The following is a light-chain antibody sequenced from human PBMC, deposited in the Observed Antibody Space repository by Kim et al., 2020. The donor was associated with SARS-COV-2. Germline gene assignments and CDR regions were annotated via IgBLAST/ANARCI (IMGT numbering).Light chain of an antibody. CDR3: SSYYSTTPVV. V-gene: IGLV2-14*03. CDR2: DVT. CDR1: SSNVGGYNL. Sequence: GQSIAISCTGTSSNVGGYNLVSWYQQRPGKAPKLIIYDVTSRPSGVSTRFSGSKSGTTASLTISGLQAEDEADYYCSSYYSTTPVVFGGGTQLTVL. J-gene: IGLJ2*01.